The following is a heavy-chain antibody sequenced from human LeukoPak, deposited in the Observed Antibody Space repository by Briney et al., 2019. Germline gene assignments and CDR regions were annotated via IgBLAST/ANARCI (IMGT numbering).Heavy chain of an antibody. J-gene: IGHJ4*02. V-gene: IGHV3-64*01. D-gene: IGHD6-19*01. Sequence: GGSLRLSCAASGFTFSNYAMHWVRQVPREGPEYVSVISGNGGSTYYANSVKGRFIISRDNSKNTLYLQMGSLTVEDMAVYYCEREVRQWLVDYWGQGTLVTVSS. CDR1: GFTFSNYA. CDR2: ISGNGGST. CDR3: EREVRQWLVDY.